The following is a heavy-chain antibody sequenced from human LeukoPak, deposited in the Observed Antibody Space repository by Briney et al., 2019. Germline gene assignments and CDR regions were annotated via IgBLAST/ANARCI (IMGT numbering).Heavy chain of an antibody. Sequence: GGSLRLSCAASGFTFSSYWMHWVRQAPGKGLVWVSRINSDGSSTSYADSVKGRFTISRDNAKNTLYLQMNSLRAEDTAVYYCARPGSSGRYNPYDAFDIWGQGTMVTVSS. CDR1: GFTFSSYW. J-gene: IGHJ3*02. CDR3: ARPGSSGRYNPYDAFDI. D-gene: IGHD6-19*01. V-gene: IGHV3-74*01. CDR2: INSDGSST.